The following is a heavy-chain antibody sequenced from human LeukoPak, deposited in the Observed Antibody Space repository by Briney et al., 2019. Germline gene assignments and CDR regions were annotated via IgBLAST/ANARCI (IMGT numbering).Heavy chain of an antibody. CDR3: ARATTGTRTIDY. J-gene: IGHJ4*02. V-gene: IGHV5-51*01. D-gene: IGHD1-7*01. CDR2: IYPDDSDT. Sequence: GESLKISCKGSAYSFSSYWIAWVPQMPGKDLELMGIIYPDDSDTRYSPSFQGQVTISADKSVSTAYLQWSSLKASDTAMYYCARATTGTRTIDYWGQGTLVTVSS. CDR1: AYSFSSYW.